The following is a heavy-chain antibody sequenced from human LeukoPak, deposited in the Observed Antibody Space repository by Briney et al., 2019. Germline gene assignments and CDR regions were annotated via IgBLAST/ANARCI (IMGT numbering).Heavy chain of an antibody. V-gene: IGHV1-24*01. CDR3: ATQRAVGYFPFDC. Sequence: ASVKVSCKVSGNTLTELSMHWVRQAPGKGREWMGGLDPEDGGTIYTQKFQGRVTMTEDTSTDTAYMELSSLRSEDTAVYYCATQRAVGYFPFDCWGQGTLVTVSS. D-gene: IGHD6-19*01. CDR2: LDPEDGGT. CDR1: GNTLTELS. J-gene: IGHJ4*02.